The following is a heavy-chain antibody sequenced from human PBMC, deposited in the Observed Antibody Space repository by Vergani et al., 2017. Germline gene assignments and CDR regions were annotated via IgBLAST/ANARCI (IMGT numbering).Heavy chain of an antibody. CDR2: ISYDGSNK. CDR3: ARQKGYSSSSFDY. V-gene: IGHV3-30-3*01. J-gene: IGHJ4*02. CDR1: GFTFSRYA. D-gene: IGHD6-6*01. Sequence: QVQLVESGGGVVQPGRSLRLSCAASGFTFSRYAMHWVRQAPGRGLEWVAHISYDGSNKYYADSVKGRFTISRDNSKNTLYLQMNSLRAEDTAVYYCARQKGYSSSSFDYWGQGTLVTVSS.